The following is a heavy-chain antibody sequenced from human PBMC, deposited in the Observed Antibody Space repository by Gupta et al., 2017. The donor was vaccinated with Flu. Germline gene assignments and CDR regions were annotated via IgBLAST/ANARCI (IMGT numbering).Heavy chain of an antibody. CDR3: TTGTECSGGLCEPFDF. J-gene: IGHJ4*02. CDR1: GYSFIDYY. Sequence: EVQLVQSGAEMKKPGGTVRISCKVSGYSFIDYYMHWVRQAPGKGFEYLGVIDPEDGDTMFLEKFQGRVTITADTSIDTVYLEVNNLTSEDSAVYYCTTGTECSGGLCEPFDFWGQGSLLSVSS. CDR2: IDPEDGDT. D-gene: IGHD2-15*01. V-gene: IGHV1-69-2*01.